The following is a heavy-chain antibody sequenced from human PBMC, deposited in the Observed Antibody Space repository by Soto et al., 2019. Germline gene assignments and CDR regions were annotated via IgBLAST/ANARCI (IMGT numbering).Heavy chain of an antibody. V-gene: IGHV1-2*02. CDR2: INPNSGGT. Sequence: ASVKVSCKASGYTFTGYYMHWVRQAPGQGLEWMGWINPNSGGTNYAQKFQGRVTISADKSISTAYLQWSSLKASDTAMYYCARHRVQLWSYYYDSSGYPDYWGQGTLVTVSS. J-gene: IGHJ4*02. CDR1: GYTFTGYY. D-gene: IGHD3-22*01. CDR3: ARHRVQLWSYYYDSSGYPDY.